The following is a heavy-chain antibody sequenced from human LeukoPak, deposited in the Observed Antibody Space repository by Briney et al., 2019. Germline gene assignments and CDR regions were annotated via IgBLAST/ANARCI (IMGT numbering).Heavy chain of an antibody. J-gene: IGHJ4*02. Sequence: PGGSLRLSCAASGFTFSTYDMHWVRQAPDKGLEWVAVISADGGLKFYADSVEGRFTISRDNSKNTLFLQMKSLRPQDTAVYSCARDPVSDKPDYFDDWGQGTLVTVSS. CDR2: ISADGGLK. CDR3: ARDPVSDKPDYFDD. V-gene: IGHV3-30*03. CDR1: GFTFSTYD. D-gene: IGHD1-14*01.